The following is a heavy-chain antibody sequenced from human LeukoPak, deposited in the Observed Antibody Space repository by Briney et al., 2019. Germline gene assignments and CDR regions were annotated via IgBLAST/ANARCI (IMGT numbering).Heavy chain of an antibody. CDR2: ISGSGGST. CDR1: GFTFSSYA. CDR3: AKDIRVQTIFPSFDY. V-gene: IGHV3-23*01. Sequence: GGSLRLSCAASGFTFSSYAMSWVRQAPGKGLEWVSSISGSGGSTYYADSVKGRFTISRDNSKNTLYLQMNSLRGDDTAVYYCAKDIRVQTIFPSFDYWGRGALVIVSS. D-gene: IGHD3-3*01. J-gene: IGHJ4*02.